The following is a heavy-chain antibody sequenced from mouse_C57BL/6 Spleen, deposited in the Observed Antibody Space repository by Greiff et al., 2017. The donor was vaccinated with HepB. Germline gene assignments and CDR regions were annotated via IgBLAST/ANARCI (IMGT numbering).Heavy chain of an antibody. J-gene: IGHJ4*01. CDR3: TLYGYDNAMDY. CDR2: ILPGSGST. Sequence: QVQLQQSGAELMKPGASVKLSCKATGYTFTGYWIEWVKQRPGHGLEWIGEILPGSGSTNHNEKFKGKATFTADTSSNTAYMQLSSLTTEDSAIYYCTLYGYDNAMDYWGQGTSVTVSS. D-gene: IGHD2-2*01. V-gene: IGHV1-9*01. CDR1: GYTFTGYW.